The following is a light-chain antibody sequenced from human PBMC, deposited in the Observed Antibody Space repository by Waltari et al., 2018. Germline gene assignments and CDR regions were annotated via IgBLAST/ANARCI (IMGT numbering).Light chain of an antibody. CDR2: YDS. V-gene: IGLV3-21*04. CDR1: NIGSKS. Sequence: SYVVTQPPSASVAPGKTARITCGGNNIGSKSGHWYQQKPGQAPALVIYYDSDRPSGIPERFSGSNSGNPATLTITRVEAGDEADYYCQVWLSSSDHPVFGGGTKLTVL. CDR3: QVWLSSSDHPV. J-gene: IGLJ2*01.